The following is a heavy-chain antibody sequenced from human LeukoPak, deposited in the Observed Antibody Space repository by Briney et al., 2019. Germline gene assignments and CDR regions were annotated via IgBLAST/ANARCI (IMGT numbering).Heavy chain of an antibody. Sequence: PGLSLRLSCAASGFTVSSSYMSWVRQAPGRGLEWVSVIYSGGTTYSADSVKGRFTISRDNSKNSLYLEMNSLRVEDTAIYYCARDATTAIGTVYMDVWGKGTTVTISS. CDR1: GFTVSSSY. CDR3: ARDATTAIGTVYMDV. CDR2: IYSGGTT. V-gene: IGHV3-53*01. D-gene: IGHD1-1*01. J-gene: IGHJ6*03.